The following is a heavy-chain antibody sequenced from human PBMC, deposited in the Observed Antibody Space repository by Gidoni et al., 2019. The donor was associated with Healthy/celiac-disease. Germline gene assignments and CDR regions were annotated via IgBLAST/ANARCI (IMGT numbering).Heavy chain of an antibody. CDR1: GFTFSSYS. Sequence: GSLRLSCAASGFTFSSYSMNWVRQAPGKGLEWVSSISSSSSYIYYADSVKGRFTSSRDNAKNSLYLQMNSLRAEDTAVYYCARDPSTGTTPWGNDDWGQGTLVTVSS. D-gene: IGHD7-27*01. J-gene: IGHJ4*02. CDR2: ISSSSSYI. V-gene: IGHV3-21*01. CDR3: ARDPSTGTTPWGNDD.